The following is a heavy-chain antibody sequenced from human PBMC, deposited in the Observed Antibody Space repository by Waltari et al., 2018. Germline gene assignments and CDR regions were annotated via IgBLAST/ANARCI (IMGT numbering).Heavy chain of an antibody. CDR1: GLPLNRHN. Sequence: EVKLVLSGGGLVKPGGYWSLSCVAPGLPLNRHNVNCGRQAPGKGLEWVSSISSSSNYIYYADSVRGRFTISRDNAKNSLYLQMNSLRAEDTAVYYCAKNFPTPYYFDYWGQGTLVTVSS. V-gene: IGHV3-21*01. J-gene: IGHJ4*02. CDR2: ISSSSNYI. CDR3: AKNFPTPYYFDY.